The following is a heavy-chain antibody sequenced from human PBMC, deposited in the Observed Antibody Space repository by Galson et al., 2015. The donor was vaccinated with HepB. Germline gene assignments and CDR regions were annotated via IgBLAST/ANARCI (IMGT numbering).Heavy chain of an antibody. CDR3: ANLVGPRVENDAFDI. CDR2: VHPTGAST. V-gene: IGHV1-46*03. CDR1: GFTFSTFY. D-gene: IGHD2-15*01. Sequence: SVKVSCKASGFTFSTFYIHWVRQAPGHGLEWVATVHPTGASTSYPQKFQGRVTMTVDTSTSTVYMELNSLTSEDTAVYYCANLVGPRVENDAFDIWGQGTMVTVSS. J-gene: IGHJ3*02.